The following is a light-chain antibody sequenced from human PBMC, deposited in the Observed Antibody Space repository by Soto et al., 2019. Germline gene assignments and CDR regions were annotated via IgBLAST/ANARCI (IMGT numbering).Light chain of an antibody. Sequence: EIVLTQSPGTLSLSPGERATLSCRASQTVSSSFLAWYQQTPGQAPRLLIYAASSRATGIPDRFSGSGSGTDFTLTISRLEPEDCAVYYCQQYGNSPQTFGQGTKV. V-gene: IGKV3-20*01. CDR2: AAS. CDR1: QTVSSSF. CDR3: QQYGNSPQT. J-gene: IGKJ1*01.